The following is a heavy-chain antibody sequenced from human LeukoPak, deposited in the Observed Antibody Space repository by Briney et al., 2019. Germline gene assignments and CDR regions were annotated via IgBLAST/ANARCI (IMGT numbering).Heavy chain of an antibody. CDR1: GGTFSNYA. CDR3: ARDSAMAYYEESWFDP. V-gene: IGHV1-69*01. J-gene: IGHJ5*02. CDR2: IIPIFGTA. Sequence: SVTVSCTASGGTFSNYAISWVRQAPGQGLEWMGGIIPIFGTANYAQKFQGRVTITADESTSTAYMELRSLRSDDTAVYYCARDSAMAYYEESWFDPWGQGTLVIASS. D-gene: IGHD5-18*01.